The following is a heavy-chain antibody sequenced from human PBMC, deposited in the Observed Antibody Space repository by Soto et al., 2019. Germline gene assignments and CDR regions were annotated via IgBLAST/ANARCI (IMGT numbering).Heavy chain of an antibody. CDR1: GFTFINFA. D-gene: IGHD3-10*01. Sequence: EVQLLESGGGLVQPGGSLRLSCAGSGFTFINFAMNWVRQAPGKGLEWVSTISGGGDAAFFADSVRGRFTISRDNSKDTVTLQMNSLGVDDTAVYYCARKVPGSTSRPDYWYFELWGRGTLVTVSS. CDR3: ARKVPGSTSRPDYWYFEL. V-gene: IGHV3-23*01. CDR2: ISGGGDAA. J-gene: IGHJ2*01.